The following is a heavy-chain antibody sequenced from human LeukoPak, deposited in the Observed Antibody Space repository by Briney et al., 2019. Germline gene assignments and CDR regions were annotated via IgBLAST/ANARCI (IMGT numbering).Heavy chain of an antibody. CDR1: GYTFTGYY. D-gene: IGHD3-10*01. CDR3: ARERVRGVIRYYYYYMDV. V-gene: IGHV1-2*02. CDR2: INPNSGGT. Sequence: ASVKVSCKASGYTFTGYYMHWVRQAPGQGPEWMGWINPNSGGTNYAQKFQGRVTMTRDTSISTAYMELSSLRSEDTAVYYCARERVRGVIRYYYYYMDVWGKGTTVTISS. J-gene: IGHJ6*03.